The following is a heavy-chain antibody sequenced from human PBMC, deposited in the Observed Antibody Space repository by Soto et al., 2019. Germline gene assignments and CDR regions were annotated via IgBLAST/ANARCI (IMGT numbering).Heavy chain of an antibody. CDR1: GYTLTELS. D-gene: IGHD3-3*01. Sequence: ASVKVSCKVSGYTLTELSMHWVRQAPGKGLEWMGGFDPEDGETIYAQKFQGRVTMTEDTSTDTAYMELSSLRSEDTAVYYCATLRFLEWFHPGYYGMDVWGQGTTVTVSS. J-gene: IGHJ6*02. V-gene: IGHV1-24*01. CDR2: FDPEDGET. CDR3: ATLRFLEWFHPGYYGMDV.